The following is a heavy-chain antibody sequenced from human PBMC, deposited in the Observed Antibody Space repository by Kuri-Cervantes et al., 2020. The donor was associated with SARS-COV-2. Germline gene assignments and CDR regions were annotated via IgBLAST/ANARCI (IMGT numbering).Heavy chain of an antibody. CDR1: GGTFSSYA. J-gene: IGHJ4*02. CDR2: IIPIFGTA. D-gene: IGHD6-13*01. Sequence: AVKVSCKASGGTFSSYAISWVRQAPGQGLEWMGGIIPIFGTANYAQKFQGRVTITTDGSTSTAYMELSSLRSEDTAEYYCASTILGLNSSSWYGYFDYWGQGTLVTVSS. CDR3: ASTILGLNSSSWYGYFDY. V-gene: IGHV1-69*05.